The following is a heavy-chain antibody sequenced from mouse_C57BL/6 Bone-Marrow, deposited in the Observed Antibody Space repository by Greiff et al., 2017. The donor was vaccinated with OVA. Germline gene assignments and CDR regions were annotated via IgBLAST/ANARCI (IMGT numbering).Heavy chain of an antibody. CDR1: GFTFSDAW. CDR2: IRNKANNHAT. CDR3: TEGLGYYFDY. D-gene: IGHD3-3*01. Sequence: EVKLVESGGGLVQPGGSMKLSCAASGFTFSDAWMDWVRQSPEKGLEWVAKIRNKANNHATYYAESVKGRFTISRDDSKSSVYLQMNSLRAEDTGIYYCTEGLGYYFDYWGQGTTLTVSS. V-gene: IGHV6-6*01. J-gene: IGHJ2*01.